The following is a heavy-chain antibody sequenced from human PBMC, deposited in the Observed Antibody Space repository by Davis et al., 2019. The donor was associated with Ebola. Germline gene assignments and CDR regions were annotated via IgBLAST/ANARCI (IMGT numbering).Heavy chain of an antibody. Sequence: GGSLRLSCAASGFTFSSYSMIWVRQAPGKGLEWVSYISSSSTTMNYVDSVKGRFTISRDNSKNTLYLQMNSLRAEDTAVYYCAREGFLEHYGMDVWGQGTTVTVSS. J-gene: IGHJ6*02. D-gene: IGHD3-3*01. V-gene: IGHV3-48*01. CDR1: GFTFSSYS. CDR2: ISSSSTTM. CDR3: AREGFLEHYGMDV.